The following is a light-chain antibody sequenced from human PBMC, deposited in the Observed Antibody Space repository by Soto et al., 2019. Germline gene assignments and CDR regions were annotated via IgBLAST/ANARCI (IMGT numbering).Light chain of an antibody. J-gene: IGKJ1*01. CDR3: QQYGSSPET. CDR2: GAS. V-gene: IGKV3-20*01. Sequence: EIALSQSPGTLSLSPGARATLSCRPSQSVSSSYLAWYQQKPGQAPRLLIYGASSRATGIPDRFSGSGSGTDFTLTISRLEPEDFAVYYCQQYGSSPETFGQGTKVDI. CDR1: QSVSSSY.